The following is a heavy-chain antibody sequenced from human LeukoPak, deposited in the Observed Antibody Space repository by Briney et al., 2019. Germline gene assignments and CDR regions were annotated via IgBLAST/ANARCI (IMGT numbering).Heavy chain of an antibody. CDR3: ARVPGGYRDQDAFDI. CDR1: GFTFSSYW. D-gene: IGHD4-17*01. J-gene: IGHJ3*02. V-gene: IGHV3-7*01. CDR2: IKQDGSEK. Sequence: GGSLRLSCAASGFTFSSYWMSWVRQAPGKGLEWVANIKQDGSEKYYVDSVKGRFTISRDNAKNSLYLQMNSLRAEDTAVYYCARVPGGYRDQDAFDIWGQGTMVTVSS.